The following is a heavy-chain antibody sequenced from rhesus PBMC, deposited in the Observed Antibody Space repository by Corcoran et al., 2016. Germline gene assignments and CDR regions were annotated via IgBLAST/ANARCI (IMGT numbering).Heavy chain of an antibody. CDR1: GFTFSSYW. Sequence: EVQLVESGGGLAKPGGSLRLSCAASGFTFSSYWMNWVRQATGKGLEWVSAINSGGGSTYYADSVKGRFTISRDNSKNTLSLQMNSLRAQDMAVYYCASSKYSSEVDYWGQGVLVTVSS. CDR2: INSGGGST. J-gene: IGHJ4*01. V-gene: IGHV3S25*01. D-gene: IGHD6-31*01. CDR3: ASSKYSSEVDY.